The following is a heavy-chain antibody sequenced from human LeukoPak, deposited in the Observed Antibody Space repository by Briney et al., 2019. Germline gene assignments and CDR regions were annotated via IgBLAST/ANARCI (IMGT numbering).Heavy chain of an antibody. CDR2: ISSSGSGGNT. J-gene: IGHJ2*01. V-gene: IGHV3-23*01. D-gene: IGHD1-26*01. CDR1: GVTLSNYA. CDR3: AKDRTVGASYWYFDL. Sequence: GGSLRLSCVASGVTLSNYAMSWARQAPGKGLEWVSGISSSGSGGNTYYADSVKGRFTISRDSSGNTLFLHMNTLRAEDTAIYSCAKDRTVGASYWYFDLWGRGTLVTVSS.